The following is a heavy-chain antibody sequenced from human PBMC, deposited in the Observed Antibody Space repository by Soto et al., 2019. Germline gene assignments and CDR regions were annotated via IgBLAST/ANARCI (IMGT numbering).Heavy chain of an antibody. V-gene: IGHV4-4*07. Sequence: SEALFLTCNVSGASLSRYYWSSICQPPGKGLEWIGRIYATGDTDYNPSLKSRISMSVDMSKKQFSLTLRSVTAADTAVYYCARDFIARGRDSNWFDPWGQGTLVTVSS. CDR3: ARDFIARGRDSNWFDP. D-gene: IGHD3-10*01. CDR2: IYATGDT. J-gene: IGHJ5*02. CDR1: GASLSRYY.